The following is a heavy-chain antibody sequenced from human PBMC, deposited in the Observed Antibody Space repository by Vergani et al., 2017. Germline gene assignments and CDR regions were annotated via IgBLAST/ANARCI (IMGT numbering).Heavy chain of an antibody. CDR3: ARASVIGDCWSGGDFDY. J-gene: IGHJ4*02. Sequence: QVQLVQSGAEVKKPGASVKVSCKASGYTFTSYAMHWVRQAPGQRLEWMGWINACTGNTKYSQKFQGRVTITRDTSASTAYMELSSLRSEDTAVYYCARASVIGDCWSGGDFDYWGQGTLVTVSS. CDR1: GYTFTSYA. CDR2: INACTGNT. V-gene: IGHV1-3*01. D-gene: IGHD3-3*01.